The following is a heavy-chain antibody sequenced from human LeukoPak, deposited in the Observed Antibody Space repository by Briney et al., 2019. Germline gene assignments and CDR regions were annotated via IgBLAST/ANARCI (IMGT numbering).Heavy chain of an antibody. CDR1: GFTFSYFA. CDR3: ARDAGLDY. Sequence: GSLRLSCAASGFTFSYFAMHWVRQTPGKGLEWVAFISYNGNNEYYADSVRGRFTISRDNSENTLYLQMNSLRAEDTAVYYCARDAGLDYWGQGTLVTVSS. V-gene: IGHV3-30*04. CDR2: ISYNGNNE. J-gene: IGHJ4*02.